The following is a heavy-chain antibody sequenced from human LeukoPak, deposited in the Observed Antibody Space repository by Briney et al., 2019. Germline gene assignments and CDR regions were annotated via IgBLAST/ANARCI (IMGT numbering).Heavy chain of an antibody. V-gene: IGHV4-39*02. Sequence: SETLSLTCTVSGGSISSSSYYWGWIRQPPGKGLEWIGSIYYSGSTYYNPSLKSRVTISVDTSKNQFSLQLNSVTPEDTAVYYCAREGGGYSTNYFFDSWGQGTLVTVSS. D-gene: IGHD3-22*01. CDR2: IYYSGST. CDR3: AREGGGYSTNYFFDS. J-gene: IGHJ4*02. CDR1: GGSISSSSYY.